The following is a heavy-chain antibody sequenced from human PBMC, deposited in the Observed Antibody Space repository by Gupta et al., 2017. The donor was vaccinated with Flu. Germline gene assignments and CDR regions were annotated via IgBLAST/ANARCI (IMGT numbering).Heavy chain of an antibody. CDR3: SRKGGGYCRGGYCYSFDY. Sequence: QVQLVPSGAAVKKPGSSVTVSCRPYRVTFSTYAINGVRKPPGQRIELMGGLIPGCGPTNFDQKFQGRVTFTVEEFMSIAYMELSSLTSDDTAVYYWSRKGGGYCRGGYCYSFDYWGQGTLVTVSS. D-gene: IGHD2-21*02. V-gene: IGHV1-69*01. CDR1: RVTFSTYA. CDR2: LIPGCGPT. J-gene: IGHJ4*02.